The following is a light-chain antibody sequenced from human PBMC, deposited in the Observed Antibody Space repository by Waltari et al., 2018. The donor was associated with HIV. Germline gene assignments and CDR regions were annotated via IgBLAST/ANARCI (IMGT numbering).Light chain of an antibody. CDR3: QQYCRIPPT. V-gene: IGKV4-1*01. CDR1: RIILYGAANRNY. J-gene: IGKJ4*01. CDR2: CAS. Sequence: EMVMTQRRHSVPGPLGEGTTINCTSSRIILYGAANRNYLAWYQQKARQPPKLLISCASSRATGIPDRFSGSGSGTDFTLTITRLQAEDVAVYHCQQYCRIPPTFGEGTKLEIK.